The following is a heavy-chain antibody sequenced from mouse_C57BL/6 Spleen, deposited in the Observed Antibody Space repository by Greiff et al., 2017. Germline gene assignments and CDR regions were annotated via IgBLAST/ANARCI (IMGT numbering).Heavy chain of an antibody. CDR2: IYPGDGDT. CDR1: GYAFSSSW. D-gene: IGHD3-2*02. V-gene: IGHV1-82*01. Sequence: VQLQQSGPELVKPGASVKISCKASGYAFSSSWMNWVKQRPGKGLEWIGRIYPGDGDTNYKGKFKGKATLTADKSSSTAYMQLSSLTSEDSAVYFCARGDSSGYFDDWGQGTTLTVSS. J-gene: IGHJ2*01. CDR3: ARGDSSGYFDD.